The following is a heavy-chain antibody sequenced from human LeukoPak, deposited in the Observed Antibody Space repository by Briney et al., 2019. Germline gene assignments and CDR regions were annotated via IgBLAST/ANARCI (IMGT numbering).Heavy chain of an antibody. CDR3: AREFSPQDAFDL. J-gene: IGHJ3*01. Sequence: GGSLRLSCTASGFTLTNNWMHWVRQVPGKGLEWVSRVNTYGTNTNYADSVRGPFPISRHNPKNTLYLQMDSLRADDSAIYYCAREFSPQDAFDLWGQGTRVTVSS. V-gene: IGHV3-74*01. CDR2: VNTYGTNT. CDR1: GFTLTNNW. D-gene: IGHD2/OR15-2a*01.